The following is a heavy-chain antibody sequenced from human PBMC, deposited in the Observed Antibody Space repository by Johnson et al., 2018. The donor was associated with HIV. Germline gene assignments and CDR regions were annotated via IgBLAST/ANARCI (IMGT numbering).Heavy chain of an antibody. D-gene: IGHD1-26*01. Sequence: VQLVESGGGLVQPGGSLRLSCAASGFTVSSNYMSWVRQAPGKGLEWVANIKQDGSEKYYVDSVKGRFTISRDNAKNSLYLQMNSLRAGDTAVYYCGRVKWEPWGCAFDIWGQGTMVTVSS. V-gene: IGHV3-7*03. J-gene: IGHJ3*02. CDR3: GRVKWEPWGCAFDI. CDR1: GFTVSSNY. CDR2: IKQDGSEK.